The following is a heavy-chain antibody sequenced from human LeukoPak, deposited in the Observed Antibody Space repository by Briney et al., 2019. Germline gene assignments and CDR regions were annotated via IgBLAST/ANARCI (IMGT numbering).Heavy chain of an antibody. Sequence: GGSLRLSCAASGFTFSSYGMSWGRQAPGKGLEWVSAISGSGGSTYYADSVKGRFTISRDNSKNTLYLQMNSLRAEDTSVYYCAKSSPVVVPARHGTDYWGQGTLVTVSS. CDR2: ISGSGGST. CDR1: GFTFSSYG. CDR3: AKSSPVVVPARHGTDY. J-gene: IGHJ4*02. D-gene: IGHD2-2*01. V-gene: IGHV3-23*01.